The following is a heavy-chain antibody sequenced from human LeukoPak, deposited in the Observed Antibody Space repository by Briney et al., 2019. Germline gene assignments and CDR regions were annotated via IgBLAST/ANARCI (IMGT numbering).Heavy chain of an antibody. CDR2: ISYDGSNK. V-gene: IGHV3-30*18. CDR3: AKDVYSGYDPQFDY. J-gene: IGHJ4*02. D-gene: IGHD5-12*01. Sequence: PGGSLRLSCAASGFTFISYDMHWVRQAPGKGLEWVAIISYDGSNKYYADSVKGRFTISRDNSKNTLYLQMNSLRAEDTAVYYCAKDVYSGYDPQFDYWGQGTLVTVSS. CDR1: GFTFISYD.